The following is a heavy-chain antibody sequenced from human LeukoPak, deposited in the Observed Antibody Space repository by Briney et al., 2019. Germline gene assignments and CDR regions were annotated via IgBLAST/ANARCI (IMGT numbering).Heavy chain of an antibody. V-gene: IGHV1-2*02. J-gene: IGHJ4*02. CDR3: ATDAKSIAARPGYFDY. D-gene: IGHD6-6*01. CDR1: GYTFTDYY. CDR2: INPRSGGT. Sequence: ASVKVSCKASGYTFTDYYMHWVRQAPGQGLEWMGWINPRSGGTNYAQKFQGRVTMTRDTSISAAYMDLSRLISDDTAVYYCATDAKSIAARPGYFDYWGQGTLVTVSS.